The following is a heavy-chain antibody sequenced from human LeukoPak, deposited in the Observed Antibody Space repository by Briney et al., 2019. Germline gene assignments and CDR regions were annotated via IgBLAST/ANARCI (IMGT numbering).Heavy chain of an antibody. J-gene: IGHJ4*02. CDR1: GGSISSYY. CDR3: ASLPYSSSWYYFDY. D-gene: IGHD6-13*01. Sequence: SSETPSLTCTVSGGSISSYYWSWIRQPAGKGLEWIGRIYTSGSTNYNPSLKSRVTMSVDTSKNQFSLKLSSVTAADTAVYYCASLPYSSSWYYFDYWGQGTLVTVSS. V-gene: IGHV4-4*07. CDR2: IYTSGST.